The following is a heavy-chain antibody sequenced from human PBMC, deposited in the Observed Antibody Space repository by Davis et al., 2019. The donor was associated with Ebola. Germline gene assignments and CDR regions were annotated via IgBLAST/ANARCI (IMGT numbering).Heavy chain of an antibody. J-gene: IGHJ4*02. CDR1: GFTVSSNY. D-gene: IGHD4-11*01. V-gene: IGHV3-66*01. CDR2: IYSGGST. Sequence: GESLKISCAASGFTVSSNYMSWVRQAPGKGLEWVSVIYSGGSTYYADSVKGRFTISRDNAKNTLYLQMNSLRAEDTAVYYCARVGYSTEFDYWGQGTLVTVSS. CDR3: ARVGYSTEFDY.